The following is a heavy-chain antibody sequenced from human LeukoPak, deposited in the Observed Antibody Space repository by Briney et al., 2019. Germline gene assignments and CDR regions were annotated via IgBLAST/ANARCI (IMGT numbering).Heavy chain of an antibody. CDR2: IYYTGDT. Sequence: SDTLSLTCTVSGDSISGYYWSWIRQPPGKGLEWIGFIYYTGDTNHNPTLKSRVTISLDMSKRQFFLNLSSVTAADTAVYYCARRGEYFDYWGQGTLVTVSS. J-gene: IGHJ4*02. CDR1: GDSISGYY. CDR3: ARRGEYFDY. D-gene: IGHD3-10*01. V-gene: IGHV4-59*07.